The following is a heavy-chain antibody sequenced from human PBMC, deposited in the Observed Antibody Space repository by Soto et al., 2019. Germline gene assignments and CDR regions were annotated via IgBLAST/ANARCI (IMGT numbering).Heavy chain of an antibody. D-gene: IGHD3-22*01. CDR3: ASGVTMIVVGNAFDI. V-gene: IGHV4-39*01. J-gene: IGHJ3*02. CDR1: GGSISSSSYY. CDR2: IYYSGST. Sequence: NPSETLSLTCTVSGGSISSSSYYWGWIRQPPGKGLEWIRSIYYSGSTYYNPSLKSRVTISVDTSENQFSLKLSSVTAADTAVYYCASGVTMIVVGNAFDIWGQGTMVTVSS.